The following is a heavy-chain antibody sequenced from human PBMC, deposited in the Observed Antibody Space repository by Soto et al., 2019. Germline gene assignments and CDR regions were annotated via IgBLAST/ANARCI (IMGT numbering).Heavy chain of an antibody. CDR3: ARLSRRVAQESNYFDP. V-gene: IGHV5-51*01. D-gene: IGHD2-8*01. CDR1: GYSFSTSW. J-gene: IGHJ5*02. CDR2: IYPGDSDS. Sequence: GESLKISCKGSGYSFSTSWMGWVRQLPGKGLEWMGIIYPGDSDSRYGPSFEGHVTFSVDKSISTAYLEWSSLKASDTAIYYCARLSRRVAQESNYFDPWGQGTLVTVSS.